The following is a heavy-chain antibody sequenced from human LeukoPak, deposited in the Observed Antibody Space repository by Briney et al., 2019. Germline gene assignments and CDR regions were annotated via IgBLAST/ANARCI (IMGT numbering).Heavy chain of an antibody. CDR3: ARVVVLWFGELSHVDY. J-gene: IGHJ4*02. Sequence: GGSLRLSCAASGFTFSSYSMNWVRQAPGKGLEWVSFISSSRSYIYYADSVKGRFAISRDNAKNSLYLQMNSLRAEDTAVYYCARVVVLWFGELSHVDYWGQGTLVTVSS. V-gene: IGHV3-21*01. CDR1: GFTFSSYS. D-gene: IGHD3-10*01. CDR2: ISSSRSYI.